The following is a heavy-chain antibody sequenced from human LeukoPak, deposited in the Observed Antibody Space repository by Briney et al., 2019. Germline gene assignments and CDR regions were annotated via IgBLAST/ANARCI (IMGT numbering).Heavy chain of an antibody. Sequence: ASVKVSCTASSHTFTSYGLSWVRQAPGQGLEWMGWISVYRSKTNYAQKFQGRVTMTTDTSTSTAYMELRSLRSDDTAVYYCARDQEYDFWSGPSYNWFDPWGQGTLVTVSS. CDR3: ARDQEYDFWSGPSYNWFDP. CDR2: ISVYRSKT. D-gene: IGHD3-3*01. J-gene: IGHJ5*02. CDR1: SHTFTSYG. V-gene: IGHV1-18*01.